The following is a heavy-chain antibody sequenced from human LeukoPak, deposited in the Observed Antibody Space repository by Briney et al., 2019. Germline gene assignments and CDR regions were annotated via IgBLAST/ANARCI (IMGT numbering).Heavy chain of an antibody. CDR3: AKDLAYDFWKGFDF. CDR1: GFTFTHFA. J-gene: IGHJ4*02. V-gene: IGHV3-30*02. Sequence: GGSLRLSCAGSGFTFTHFAIHWVRQAPGKGLEWVSFIQNDGSIKYYADSVKGRFTISRDNSKTTLYLQVNSLRAEDTAVYYCAKDLAYDFWKGFDFWGQGTLVTVSS. CDR2: IQNDGSIK. D-gene: IGHD3-3*01.